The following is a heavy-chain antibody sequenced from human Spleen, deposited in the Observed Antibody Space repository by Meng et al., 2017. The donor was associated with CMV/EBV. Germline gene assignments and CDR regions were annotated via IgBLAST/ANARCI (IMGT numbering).Heavy chain of an antibody. CDR1: GGSFSGYY. J-gene: IGHJ5*01. V-gene: IGHV4-34*01. Sequence: GSLRLSCAVYGGSFSGYYWSWIRQPPGKGLEWIGEINHSGSTNYNPSLKSRVTISVDTSKNQFSLHLNSVTPEDTAVYYCARNWGSSWLDSWGQGTLVTVSS. D-gene: IGHD7-27*01. CDR3: ARNWGSSWLDS. CDR2: INHSGST.